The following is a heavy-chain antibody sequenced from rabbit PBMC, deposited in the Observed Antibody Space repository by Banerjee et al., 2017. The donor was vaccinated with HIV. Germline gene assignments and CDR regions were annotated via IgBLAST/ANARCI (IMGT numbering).Heavy chain of an antibody. V-gene: IGHV1S7*01. D-gene: IGHD5-1*01. CDR2: IDPVVDST. CDR1: GFSFSSGYD. CDR3: VRNLGDWRNL. Sequence: QQLVESGGGLVKPGASLTLTCKASGFSFSSGYDMCWVRQAPGKGLEWIGYIDPVVDSTYYANWVNGRFTLSSHNAQNTLYLQLNSLTAADTATYFCVRNLGDWRNLWGPGTLVTVS. J-gene: IGHJ4*01.